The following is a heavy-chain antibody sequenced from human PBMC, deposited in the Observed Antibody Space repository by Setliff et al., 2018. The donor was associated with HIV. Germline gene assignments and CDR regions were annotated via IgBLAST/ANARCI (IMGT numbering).Heavy chain of an antibody. CDR2: VNPTSGST. CDR1: GYTFTNFY. Sequence: ASVKVSCKASGYTFTNFYLHWVRQAPGQGLEWVGIVNPTSGSTTYAQTFQGRVTMTGDTYTSTVYMEVSSLRSEDTAVYYCARGREKQWPVLADCLFDFRGQGTLVTVSS. V-gene: IGHV1-46*01. D-gene: IGHD6-19*01. J-gene: IGHJ4*02. CDR3: ARGREKQWPVLADCLFDF.